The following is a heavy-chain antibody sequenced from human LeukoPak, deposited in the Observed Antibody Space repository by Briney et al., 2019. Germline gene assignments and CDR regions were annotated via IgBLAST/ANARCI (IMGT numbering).Heavy chain of an antibody. D-gene: IGHD6-19*01. CDR1: GYTFTGYA. J-gene: IGHJ4*02. CDR2: INTNTGNP. CDR3: AYDSSGWYNYFDY. Sequence: ASVTVSCKASGYTFTGYAMNWVRQAPGQGLEWMGWINTNTGNPTYAQGFTGRFVFSLDTSVSTAYLQISSLKAEDTAVYYCAYDSSGWYNYFDYWGQGTLVTVSS. V-gene: IGHV7-4-1*02.